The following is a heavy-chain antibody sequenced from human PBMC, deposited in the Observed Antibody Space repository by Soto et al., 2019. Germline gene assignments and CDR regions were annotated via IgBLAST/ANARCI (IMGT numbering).Heavy chain of an antibody. Sequence: GGSLRLSCAASGFTFDDYAMHWVRQAPGKGLEWVSGISWNSGSIGYADSVKGRFTISRDNAKNSLYLQMNSLRAEDTALYYCAKDATVTTLEYYYYYMDVWGKGTTVTVSS. CDR1: GFTFDDYA. V-gene: IGHV3-9*01. CDR3: AKDATVTTLEYYYYYMDV. D-gene: IGHD4-17*01. J-gene: IGHJ6*03. CDR2: ISWNSGSI.